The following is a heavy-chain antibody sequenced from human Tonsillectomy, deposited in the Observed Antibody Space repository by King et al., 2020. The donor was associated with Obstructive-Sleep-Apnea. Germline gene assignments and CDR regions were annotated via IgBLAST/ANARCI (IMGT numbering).Heavy chain of an antibody. V-gene: IGHV3-33*01. J-gene: IGHJ4*02. CDR1: GFTFSSYG. CDR2: IWYDGSNK. CDR3: ARDWQQLVFALGY. D-gene: IGHD6-13*01. Sequence: VQLVESGGGVVQPGRSLRLSCAASGFTFSSYGMHWVRQAPGKGLEWVAVIWYDGSNKYYADSVKGRFTISRDNSKNTLYLQMNSLRAEDTAVYYCARDWQQLVFALGYWGQGTLVTVSS.